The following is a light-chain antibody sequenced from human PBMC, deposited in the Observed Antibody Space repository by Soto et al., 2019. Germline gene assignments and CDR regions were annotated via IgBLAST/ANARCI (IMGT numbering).Light chain of an antibody. V-gene: IGKV2-28*01. Sequence: DIVMTQSPLSLAVTPGEPASISCRSSQSLLYTDGHNHWNWLLQKKGQAPQVLPYLGSNRASWVADRFSGSASGTDFTMKISRVEAEDVGVYSCMQALQTPLTFGEGTSVEIK. CDR3: MQALQTPLT. CDR2: LGS. CDR1: QSLLYTDGHNH. J-gene: IGKJ4*01.